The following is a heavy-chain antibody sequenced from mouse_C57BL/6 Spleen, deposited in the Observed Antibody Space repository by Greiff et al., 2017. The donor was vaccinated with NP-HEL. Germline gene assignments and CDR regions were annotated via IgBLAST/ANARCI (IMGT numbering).Heavy chain of an antibody. CDR2: IYPGDGDT. Sequence: VQLQQSGPELVKPGASVKISCKASGYAFSSSWMNWVKQRPGKGLEWIGRIYPGDGDTNYNGKFKGKATLTADKSSSTAYMQLSSLTSEDSAVYFCARGGGNSPFAYWGQGTLVTVSA. D-gene: IGHD2-1*01. CDR1: GYAFSSSW. V-gene: IGHV1-82*01. J-gene: IGHJ3*01. CDR3: ARGGGNSPFAY.